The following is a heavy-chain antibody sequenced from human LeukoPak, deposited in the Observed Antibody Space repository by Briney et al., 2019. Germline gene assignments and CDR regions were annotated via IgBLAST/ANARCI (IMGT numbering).Heavy chain of an antibody. Sequence: ASVKVSCKASGYTFTSYDINWVRQATGQGLEWMGWMNPNSGNTGYAQKFQGRVTITRNTSISTAYMELSSLRSEDTAVYYCARTYYDFWSGYPDGAFDIWGQGTMVTVSS. CDR1: GYTFTSYD. J-gene: IGHJ3*02. CDR2: MNPNSGNT. CDR3: ARTYYDFWSGYPDGAFDI. V-gene: IGHV1-8*03. D-gene: IGHD3-3*01.